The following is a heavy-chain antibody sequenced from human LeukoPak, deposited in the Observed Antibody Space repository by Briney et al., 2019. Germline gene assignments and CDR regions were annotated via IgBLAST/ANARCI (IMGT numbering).Heavy chain of an antibody. CDR2: INPNSGGT. D-gene: IGHD6-6*01. J-gene: IGHJ4*02. V-gene: IGHV1-2*02. CDR1: GYTFTGYY. CDR3: AREGLAARPFVY. Sequence: ASVTVSCKASGYTFTGYYMHWVRQAPGQGLEWMGWINPNSGGTNYAQKFQGRVTMTRDTSISTAYMELSSVTAADTAVYYCAREGLAARPFVYWGQGTLVTVSS.